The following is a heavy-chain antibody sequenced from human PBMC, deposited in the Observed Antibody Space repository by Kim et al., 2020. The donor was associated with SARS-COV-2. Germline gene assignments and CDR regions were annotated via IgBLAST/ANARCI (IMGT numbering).Heavy chain of an antibody. CDR3: ARDRPTVTTLTGYYYYYGMDV. V-gene: IGHV4-31*03. D-gene: IGHD4-17*01. J-gene: IGHJ6*02. CDR1: GGSISSGGYY. CDR2: IYYSGST. Sequence: SETLSLTCTVSGGSISSGGYYWSWIRQHPGKGLEWIRYIYYSGSTYYNPSLKSRVTISVDTSKNQFSLKLSSVTAADTAVYYCARDRPTVTTLTGYYYYYGMDVWGQGTTVTVSS.